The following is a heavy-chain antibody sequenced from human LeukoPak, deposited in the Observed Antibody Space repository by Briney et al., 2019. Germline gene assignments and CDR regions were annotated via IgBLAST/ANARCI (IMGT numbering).Heavy chain of an antibody. V-gene: IGHV3-30*02. CDR2: IRYDGSNK. CDR3: TKDYYGSGSYYRTFDY. CDR1: GFTFSTYG. D-gene: IGHD3-10*01. Sequence: GGSLRLSCGASGFTFSTYGMHWVRQAPGKGLEWVAMIRYDGSNKYYADSVKGRFTISRDNSKKMLYLQMNSLRAEDTAVYYCTKDYYGSGSYYRTFDYWGQGTLVTVSS. J-gene: IGHJ4*02.